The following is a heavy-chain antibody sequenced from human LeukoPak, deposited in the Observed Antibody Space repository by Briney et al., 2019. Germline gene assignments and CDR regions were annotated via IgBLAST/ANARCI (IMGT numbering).Heavy chain of an antibody. V-gene: IGHV1-2*02. CDR1: GYTFTGYY. CDR3: AREMGVGAMSWFDP. CDR2: INPNSGGT. Sequence: ASVKVSCKASGYTFTGYYMHWVRQASGQGLEWMGWINPNSGGTNYAQKFQGRVTMTRDTSISTAYMELSRLRSDDTAVYYCAREMGVGAMSWFDPWGQGTLVTVSS. D-gene: IGHD1-26*01. J-gene: IGHJ5*02.